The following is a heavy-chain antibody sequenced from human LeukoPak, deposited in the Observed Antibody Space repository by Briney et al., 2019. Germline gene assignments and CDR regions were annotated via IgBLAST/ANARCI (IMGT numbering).Heavy chain of an antibody. Sequence: PGGSLRLSCVASGFTFSSRDWMTWVRQAPGKGLEWVSYISSSGSTIYYVDSVKGRFTISRDNAKNSLYLQTNSLRAEDTAVYYCAELGITMIGGVWGKGTTVTISS. CDR1: GFTFSSRDW. J-gene: IGHJ6*04. CDR2: ISSSGSTI. V-gene: IGHV3-48*03. D-gene: IGHD3-10*02. CDR3: AELGITMIGGV.